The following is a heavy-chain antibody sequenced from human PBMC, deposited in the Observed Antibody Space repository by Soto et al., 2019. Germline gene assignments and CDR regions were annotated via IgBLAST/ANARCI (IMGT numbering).Heavy chain of an antibody. Sequence: PSETLSLTCTVSGGSISSYYWSWIRQPPGKGLEWIGYIYYTGSTRYNPSLGSRVTFSVDASKNQFSLNLSSVTAADTAVYYCARGFYDTGSYSSPFDIWGQGILVTVSS. J-gene: IGHJ5*02. CDR3: ARGFYDTGSYSSPFDI. D-gene: IGHD3-22*01. CDR2: IYYTGST. V-gene: IGHV4-59*01. CDR1: GGSISSYY.